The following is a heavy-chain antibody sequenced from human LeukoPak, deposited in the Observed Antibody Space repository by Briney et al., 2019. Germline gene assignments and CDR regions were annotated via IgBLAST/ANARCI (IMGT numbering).Heavy chain of an antibody. D-gene: IGHD6-6*01. V-gene: IGHV4-4*09. CDR3: ARHGFDYSSSSDNFFDP. CDR1: GGSISNYY. CDR2: IYTSGSS. Sequence: SETLSLTCTVSGGSISNYYWSWIRQPPGKGLEWIGFIYTSGSSDHNPSLKSRVTISLDTSKNQFSLKLSSVTAADTAVYYCARHGFDYSSSSDNFFDPWGQGTLVTVSS. J-gene: IGHJ5*02.